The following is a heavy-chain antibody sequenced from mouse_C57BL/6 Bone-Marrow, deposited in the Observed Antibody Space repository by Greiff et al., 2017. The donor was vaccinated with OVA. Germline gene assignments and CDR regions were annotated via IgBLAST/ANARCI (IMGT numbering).Heavy chain of an antibody. J-gene: IGHJ2*01. CDR3: ARWDYGKGFDY. D-gene: IGHD1-1*01. CDR2: IHPNSGST. V-gene: IGHV1-64*01. Sequence: QVQLQQPGAELVKPGASVKLSCKASGYTFTSYWMHWVKQRPGQGLEWIGMIHPNSGSTNYNEKFKSKATLTVDKSSSTAYMQLSSLTSEDSAVYYCARWDYGKGFDYWGQGTTLTVSS. CDR1: GYTFTSYW.